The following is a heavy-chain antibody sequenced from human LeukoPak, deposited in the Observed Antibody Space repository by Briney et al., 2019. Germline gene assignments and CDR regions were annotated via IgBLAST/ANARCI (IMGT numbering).Heavy chain of an antibody. CDR2: VSGGGDTT. D-gene: IGHD3-10*01. CDR1: GFTFSSYN. J-gene: IGHJ4*02. CDR3: AKARGQVGYFDD. Sequence: GGSLRLSCAASGFTFSSYNMNWVRQAPGKGLEWVSVVSGGGDTTYYADSVKGRFTISRDNSKNTVSLQMNSLRGDDTAVYYCAKARGQVGYFDDWGQGTLVTVSS. V-gene: IGHV3-23*01.